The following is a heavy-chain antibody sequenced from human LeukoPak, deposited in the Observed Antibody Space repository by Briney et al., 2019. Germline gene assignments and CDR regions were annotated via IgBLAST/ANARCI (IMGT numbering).Heavy chain of an antibody. J-gene: IGHJ4*02. V-gene: IGHV3-7*01. Sequence: PGGSLRLSCAASGFTFSTYWMTWYRQAPGKGLEWVGNINQNASGINNVDSVRGRFTISRDNAKNSLHLQMNSLRAEDTAVYYCATDRDNSDWQKRFDSWGQGTLVTVSS. CDR2: INQNASGI. CDR3: ATDRDNSDWQKRFDS. CDR1: GFTFSTYW. D-gene: IGHD2-21*02.